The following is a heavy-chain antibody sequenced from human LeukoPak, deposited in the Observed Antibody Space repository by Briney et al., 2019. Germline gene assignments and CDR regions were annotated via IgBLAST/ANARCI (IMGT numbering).Heavy chain of an antibody. J-gene: IGHJ5*02. CDR3: ARGLGNSFDWFDP. CDR2: IIPIFGTA. Sequence: ASVKVSCKASGGTFSSYAISWVRRAPGQGLEWMGGIIPIFGTANYAQKFQGRVTITADESTSTAYMELSSLRSEDTAVYYCARGLGNSFDWFDPWGQGTLVTVSS. D-gene: IGHD6-13*01. CDR1: GGTFSSYA. V-gene: IGHV1-69*13.